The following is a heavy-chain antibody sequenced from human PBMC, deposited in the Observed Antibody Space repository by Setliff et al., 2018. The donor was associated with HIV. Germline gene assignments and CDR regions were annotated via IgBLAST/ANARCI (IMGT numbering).Heavy chain of an antibody. V-gene: IGHV1-69*05. CDR1: GYTFTSYA. CDR3: AKIAVADSY. Sequence: SVKVSCKASGYTFTSYAMHWVRQAPGQRLEWMGGIIPIFGTANYAQKFQGRVTITTDESTSTAYMELSSLRSEDTAVYYCAKIAVADSYWGQGTLVTVSS. D-gene: IGHD6-19*01. CDR2: IIPIFGTA. J-gene: IGHJ4*02.